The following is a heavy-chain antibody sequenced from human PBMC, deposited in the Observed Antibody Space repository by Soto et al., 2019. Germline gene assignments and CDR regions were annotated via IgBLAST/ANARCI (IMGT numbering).Heavy chain of an antibody. J-gene: IGHJ3*01. CDR2: IGGYNGHA. Sequence: QVQLVQSGGEVQKPGASVKVSCKASGNTFTTYGISWVRQAPGQGLEWMGWIGGYNGHANYAQKFQGRVTLTTDTSTSTAYMELRSLRSDDTAVHYCARDPGYYPDAFDVWGQGTMVTVSS. V-gene: IGHV1-18*01. D-gene: IGHD2-15*01. CDR3: ARDPGYYPDAFDV. CDR1: GNTFTTYG.